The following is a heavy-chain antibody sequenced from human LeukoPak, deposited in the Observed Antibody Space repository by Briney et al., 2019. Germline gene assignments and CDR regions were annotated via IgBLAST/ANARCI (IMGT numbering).Heavy chain of an antibody. J-gene: IGHJ4*02. D-gene: IGHD1-26*01. CDR2: ISGSGGST. CDR1: GFTFSSYA. CDR3: ATAGSYRFDY. V-gene: IGHV3-23*01. Sequence: PGGSLRLSCAASGFTFSSYAMSWVRQAPGKGLEWVSAISGSGGSTYYADSVKGRFSISRDNAKNTLYLQMNSLRAEDTAVYYCATAGSYRFDYWGQGTLVTVSS.